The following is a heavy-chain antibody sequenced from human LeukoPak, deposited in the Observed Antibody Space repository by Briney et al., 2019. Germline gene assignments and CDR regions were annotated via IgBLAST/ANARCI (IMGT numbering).Heavy chain of an antibody. CDR3: ARSGYTSDWGVAEGGHRFDP. CDR1: GYTFTSYY. J-gene: IGHJ5*02. Sequence: ASVKVSCKASGYTFTSYYIHWVRQAPGQGLEWMGIINPSGGSTSYAQKFQGRVTMTRDMSTSTVYMELSSLRSEDTAVYYCARSGYTSDWGVAEGGHRFDPWGQGTLVTVSS. CDR2: INPSGGST. D-gene: IGHD6-19*01. V-gene: IGHV1-46*01.